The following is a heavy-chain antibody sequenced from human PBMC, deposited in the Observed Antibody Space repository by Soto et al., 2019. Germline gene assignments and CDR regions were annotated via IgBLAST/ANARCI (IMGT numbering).Heavy chain of an antibody. J-gene: IGHJ6*02. Sequence: GGSLRLSCAASGFTFSSYDMHWVRQAPGKGLEWVSAIGTAGDTYSPGSVKGRFTISRENAKNSLYLQMNSLRAEDTAVYYCARQRAPPGTEVLDYYYGMDVWGQGTTVTVSS. CDR3: ARQRAPPGTEVLDYYYGMDV. CDR1: GFTFSSYD. D-gene: IGHD6-13*01. V-gene: IGHV3-13*01. CDR2: IGTAGDT.